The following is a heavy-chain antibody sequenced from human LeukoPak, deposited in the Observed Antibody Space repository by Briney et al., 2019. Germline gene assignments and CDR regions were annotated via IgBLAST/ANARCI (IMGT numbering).Heavy chain of an antibody. J-gene: IGHJ4*02. V-gene: IGHV4-34*01. CDR1: GGSFSGYY. CDR2: INHSGST. Sequence: SETLSLTCAVYGGSFSGYYWSWIRQPPGKGLEWIGEINHSGSTNYNPSLKSRVTISVDTSKNQFSLKLSSVTAADTAVYYCARTPRGYSGRDYWGQGTLVTVSS. CDR3: ARTPRGYSGRDY. D-gene: IGHD5-12*01.